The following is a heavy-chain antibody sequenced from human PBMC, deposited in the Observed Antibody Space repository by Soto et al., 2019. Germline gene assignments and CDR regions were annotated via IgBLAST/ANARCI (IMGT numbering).Heavy chain of an antibody. J-gene: IGHJ5*02. CDR1: GFTFSSYA. CDR2: ISGSGGST. Sequence: GGSLRLSCAASGFTFSSYAMSWVRQAPGKGLEWVSAISGSGGSTYYADSVKGRFTISRDNSKNTLYLQMNSLRAEDTAVYYCAKAPRRYCSSTSCYSVVDPWGQGTLVTVPS. V-gene: IGHV3-23*01. D-gene: IGHD2-2*01. CDR3: AKAPRRYCSSTSCYSVVDP.